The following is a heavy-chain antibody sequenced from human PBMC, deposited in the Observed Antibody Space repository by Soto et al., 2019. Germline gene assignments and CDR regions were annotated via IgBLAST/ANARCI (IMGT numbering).Heavy chain of an antibody. D-gene: IGHD3-22*01. Sequence: SETLSLTCTVSGGSISSYYWSWIRQPPGKGLEWIGYIYYSGSTNYNPSLKSRVTISVDTSKNQFSLKLSSVTAADTAVYYCARDLTWYYYDSSGSGSEGMDVWGQGTTVTVSS. V-gene: IGHV4-59*01. CDR2: IYYSGST. CDR3: ARDLTWYYYDSSGSGSEGMDV. CDR1: GGSISSYY. J-gene: IGHJ6*02.